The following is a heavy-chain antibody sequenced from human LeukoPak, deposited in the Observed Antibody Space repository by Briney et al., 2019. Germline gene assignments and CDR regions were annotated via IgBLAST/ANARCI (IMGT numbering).Heavy chain of an antibody. CDR2: IINSGGTI. CDR3: ARVGRGVYGMDV. J-gene: IGHJ6*02. D-gene: IGHD3-10*01. Sequence: GGSLRLSCAASGFTFSIHGMNRVRQAPGKGLEWVSYIINSGGTIYYTDSVQGRFTISRDNARNSLFLQMNSLRDEDTAVYYCARVGRGVYGMDVWGQGTTVTVSS. V-gene: IGHV3-48*02. CDR1: GFTFSIHG.